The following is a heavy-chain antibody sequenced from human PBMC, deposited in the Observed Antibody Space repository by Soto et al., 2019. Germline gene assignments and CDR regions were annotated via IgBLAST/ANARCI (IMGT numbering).Heavy chain of an antibody. D-gene: IGHD3-16*01. J-gene: IGHJ4*02. CDR2: IIPILGIA. CDR3: STMIPFDY. Sequence: QVQLVQSGAEVKKPGSSVKVSCKASGGTFSSYTISWVRQAPGQGLEWMGRIIPILGIANYAQKFQGRVTITADKSTSTAYMELSSLRSEDTAMYYCSTMIPFDYWGQGTLVTVSS. V-gene: IGHV1-69*02. CDR1: GGTFSSYT.